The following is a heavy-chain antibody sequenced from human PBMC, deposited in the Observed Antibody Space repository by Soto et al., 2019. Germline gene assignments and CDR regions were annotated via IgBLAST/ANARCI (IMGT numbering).Heavy chain of an antibody. Sequence: ASVKVSCKASGYTFTSYAMHWVRQAPGQRLEWMGWINAGNGNTKYSQKFQGRVTITRVTSASTAYMELSSLRSEDTAVYYCARDHERGSYDTFDYWGQGTLVTDSS. D-gene: IGHD3-16*01. V-gene: IGHV1-3*01. J-gene: IGHJ4*02. CDR3: ARDHERGSYDTFDY. CDR1: GYTFTSYA. CDR2: INAGNGNT.